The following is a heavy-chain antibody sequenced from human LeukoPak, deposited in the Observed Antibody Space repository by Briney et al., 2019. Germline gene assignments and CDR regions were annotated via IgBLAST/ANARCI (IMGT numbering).Heavy chain of an antibody. CDR2: ISGSGGNT. CDR1: GFTFSSNA. V-gene: IGHV3-23*01. Sequence: GGSLRLSCAASGFTFSSNAMSWVRQAPGKGLEWVSAISGSGGNTYYADSVKGRFTISRDNSKNTMYLQMNSLRAEDTAVYYCAKEKVIAVAGTLGFDPWGQGTLVTDSS. CDR3: AKEKVIAVAGTLGFDP. D-gene: IGHD6-19*01. J-gene: IGHJ5*02.